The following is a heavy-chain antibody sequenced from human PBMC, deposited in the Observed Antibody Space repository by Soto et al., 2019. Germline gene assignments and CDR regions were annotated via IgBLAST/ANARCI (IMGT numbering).Heavy chain of an antibody. V-gene: IGHV4-39*01. J-gene: IGHJ6*02. D-gene: IGHD3-10*01. CDR3: APLWFGELYYYYGMDV. CDR1: GGSISSSSYY. Sequence: SETLSLTCTVSGGSISSSSYYWGWIRQPPGKGLEWIGSIYYSGSTYYNPSPKSRVTISVDTSKNQFSLKLSSVTAADTAVYYCAPLWFGELYYYYGMDVWGQGTTVTVSS. CDR2: IYYSGST.